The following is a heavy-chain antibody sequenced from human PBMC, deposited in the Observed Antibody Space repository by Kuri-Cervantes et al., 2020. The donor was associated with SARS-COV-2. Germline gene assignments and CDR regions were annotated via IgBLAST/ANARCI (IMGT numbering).Heavy chain of an antibody. CDR1: GYSINTGYY. Sequence: GSLRLSCAVSGYSINTGYYWGWIRQPPGKGLEWIGSIYHSGTTYYKPSLKSRVTISVDTSKNQFSLKLSSVTAADTAVYYCARGPLYSSGWYGYWGQGTLVTVSS. CDR3: ARGPLYSSGWYGY. V-gene: IGHV4-38-2*01. CDR2: IYHSGTT. D-gene: IGHD6-19*01. J-gene: IGHJ4*02.